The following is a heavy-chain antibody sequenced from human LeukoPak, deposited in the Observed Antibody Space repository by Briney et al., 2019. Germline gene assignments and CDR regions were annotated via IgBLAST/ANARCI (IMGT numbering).Heavy chain of an antibody. CDR2: IYTGGST. V-gene: IGHV4-4*07. D-gene: IGHD3-22*01. CDR1: GGSISSYY. CDR3: ARATFTMTRNAFDI. Sequence: SETLSLTCTVSGGSISSYYWSWIRQPAGKGLEWIGRIYTGGSTNYNPSLKSRVTMSVDTSKNQFSLKLSSVTAADTAVYYCARATFTMTRNAFDIWGQGTMVTASS. J-gene: IGHJ3*02.